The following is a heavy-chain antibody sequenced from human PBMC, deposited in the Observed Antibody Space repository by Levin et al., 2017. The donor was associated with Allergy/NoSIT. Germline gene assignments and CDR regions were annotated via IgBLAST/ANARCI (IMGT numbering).Heavy chain of an antibody. V-gene: IGHV1-46*01. CDR2: INPSGGST. CDR1: GYTFTSYY. D-gene: IGHD3-10*01. J-gene: IGHJ4*02. CDR3: ARGGEGVLFDY. Sequence: GESLKISCKASGYTFTSYYMHWVRQAPGQGLEWMGIINPSGGSTSYAQKFQGRVTMTRDTSTSTVYMELSSLRSEDTAVYYCARGGEGVLFDYWGQGTLVTVSS.